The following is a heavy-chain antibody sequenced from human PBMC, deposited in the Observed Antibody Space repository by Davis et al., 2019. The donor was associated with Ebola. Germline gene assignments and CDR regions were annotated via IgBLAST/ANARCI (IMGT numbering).Heavy chain of an antibody. Sequence: PGGSLRLSCAASGFSVSKNYMSWVRQAPGKGLEWVSVIYSGGSTYYADSVKGRFTISRDNSKNTLYLQMNSLRAEDTAVYYCARSCSSTNCYPDYWGQGTLVTVSS. CDR2: IYSGGST. CDR1: GFSVSKNY. CDR3: ARSCSSTNCYPDY. D-gene: IGHD2-2*01. V-gene: IGHV3-53*01. J-gene: IGHJ4*02.